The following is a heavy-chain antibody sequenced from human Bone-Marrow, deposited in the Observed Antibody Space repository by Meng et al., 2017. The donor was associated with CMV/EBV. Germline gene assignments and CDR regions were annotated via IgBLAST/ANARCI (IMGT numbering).Heavy chain of an antibody. Sequence: GSLRLSCTVSGGSISSYYWSWIRQPPGKGLEWIGYIYYSGSTNYNPSLKSRVTISVDTSKNQFSLKLSSVTAADTAVYYCARYPRDYGDYMDYWGQGTLVTFAS. CDR3: ARYPRDYGDYMDY. CDR2: IYYSGST. CDR1: GGSISSYY. D-gene: IGHD4-17*01. J-gene: IGHJ4*02. V-gene: IGHV4-59*01.